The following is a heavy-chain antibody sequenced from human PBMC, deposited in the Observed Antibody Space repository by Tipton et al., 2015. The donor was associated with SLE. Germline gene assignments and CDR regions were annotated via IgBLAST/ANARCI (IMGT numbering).Heavy chain of an antibody. J-gene: IGHJ5*02. Sequence: TLSLTCTVSGGSISSYYWSWIRQPPGKGLEWIGYIYYSGSTNYNPSLKSQVTISVDTSKNQFSLKLSSVTAADTAVYYCARSKGWFDPWGQGTLVTVSS. CDR2: IYYSGST. CDR3: ARSKGWFDP. CDR1: GGSISSYY. V-gene: IGHV4-59*01.